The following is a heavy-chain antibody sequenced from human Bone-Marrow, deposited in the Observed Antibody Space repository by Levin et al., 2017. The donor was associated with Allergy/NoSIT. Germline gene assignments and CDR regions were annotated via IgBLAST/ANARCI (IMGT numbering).Heavy chain of an antibody. D-gene: IGHD6-19*01. CDR3: AKDQGSQQWLVPYYYGMDV. CDR1: GFTFSSYG. V-gene: IGHV3-30*18. J-gene: IGHJ6*02. Sequence: GGSLRLSCAASGFTFSSYGMHWVRQAPGKGLEWVAVISYDGSNKYYADSVKGRFTISRDNSKNTLYLQMNSLRAEDTAVYYCAKDQGSQQWLVPYYYGMDVWGQGTTVTVSS. CDR2: ISYDGSNK.